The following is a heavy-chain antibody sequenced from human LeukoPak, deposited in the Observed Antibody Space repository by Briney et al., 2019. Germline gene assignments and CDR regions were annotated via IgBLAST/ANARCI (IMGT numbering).Heavy chain of an antibody. V-gene: IGHV5-10-1*01. Sequence: GESLKISCNGSGYXFTSNWISWVRRMPGKGLEWMGRIDPSDSYTNYSPSFQGHVTISADKSISTAYLQWSSLKASDTAMYYCARQPEGTWFDPWGQGTLVTVSS. D-gene: IGHD1-1*01. J-gene: IGHJ5*02. CDR2: IDPSDSYT. CDR3: ARQPEGTWFDP. CDR1: GYXFTSNW.